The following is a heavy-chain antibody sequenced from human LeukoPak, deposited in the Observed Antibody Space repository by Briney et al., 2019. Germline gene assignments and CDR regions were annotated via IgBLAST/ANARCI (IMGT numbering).Heavy chain of an antibody. Sequence: GASVKVSCKASGYTFTGYYVHWVRQAPGQGLEWMGWINPNSGGTNYAQKFQGRVTMTRDTSISTAYMELSRLRSDDTAVYYCARVQLLYFPNPYFDYWGQGTLVTVSS. CDR3: ARVQLLYFPNPYFDY. V-gene: IGHV1-2*02. J-gene: IGHJ4*02. D-gene: IGHD2-2*02. CDR2: INPNSGGT. CDR1: GYTFTGYY.